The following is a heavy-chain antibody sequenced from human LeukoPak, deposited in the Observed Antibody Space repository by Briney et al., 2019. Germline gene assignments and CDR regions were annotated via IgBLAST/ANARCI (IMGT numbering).Heavy chain of an antibody. Sequence: ASVKVSCKASGYTFTGYYMHWVRQAPGQGLEWMGWINPNSGGTNYAQKFQGRVTMTRDTSISTAYMELSRLRSDDTAVYYCARGQSYGDYSGAFDIWGQGTMVTVSS. CDR3: ARGQSYGDYSGAFDI. J-gene: IGHJ3*02. V-gene: IGHV1-2*02. D-gene: IGHD4-17*01. CDR1: GYTFTGYY. CDR2: INPNSGGT.